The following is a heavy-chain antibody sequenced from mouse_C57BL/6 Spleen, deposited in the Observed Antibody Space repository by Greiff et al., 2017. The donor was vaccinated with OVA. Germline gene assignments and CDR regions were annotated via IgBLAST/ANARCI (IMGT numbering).Heavy chain of an antibody. V-gene: IGHV5-16*01. CDR2: INYDGSST. Sequence: EVMLVESEGGLVQPGSSMKLSCTASGFTFSDYYMAWVRQVPEKGLEWVANINYDGSSTYYLDSLKSRFIISRDNAKNILYLQMSSLKSEDTATYYCAREDGDAMDYWGQGTSVTVSS. CDR1: GFTFSDYY. CDR3: AREDGDAMDY. J-gene: IGHJ4*01.